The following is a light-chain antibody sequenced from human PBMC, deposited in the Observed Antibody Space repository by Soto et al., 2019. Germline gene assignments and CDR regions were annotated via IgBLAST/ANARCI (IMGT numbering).Light chain of an antibody. CDR1: SSNIGAGYD. CDR2: GNS. Sequence: QSVLTQPPSVSGAPGQRVTISCTGSSSNIGAGYDVHWYQQLPGTAPKLLIYGNSNRPSGVPDRFSGSKSGTSASLNITGLQAEDEADYYCQSYDSSLSGHVVFGGGTKHTVL. CDR3: QSYDSSLSGHVV. V-gene: IGLV1-40*01. J-gene: IGLJ2*01.